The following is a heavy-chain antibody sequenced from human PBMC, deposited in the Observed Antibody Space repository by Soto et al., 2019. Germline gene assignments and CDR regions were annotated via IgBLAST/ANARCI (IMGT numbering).Heavy chain of an antibody. CDR2: IIPIFGTA. Sequence: QVQLVQSGAEVKKPGSSVKVSCKASGGTFSSYAISWVRQAPGQGLEWMGGIIPIFGTANYAQKFQGRVTITADKSTSTAYMELSSLISEDTAVYYCARGEWEPDNYYYYGMDVWGQGTTVTVSS. V-gene: IGHV1-69*06. D-gene: IGHD1-26*01. CDR3: ARGEWEPDNYYYYGMDV. J-gene: IGHJ6*02. CDR1: GGTFSSYA.